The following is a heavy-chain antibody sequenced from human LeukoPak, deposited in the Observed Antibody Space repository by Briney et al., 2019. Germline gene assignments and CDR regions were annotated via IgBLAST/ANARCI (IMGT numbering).Heavy chain of an antibody. V-gene: IGHV3-53*01. Sequence: GGSLRLSCAASGFTVSSNYMTWVRQAPGKGLEWVSIIYSGGTTYYADSVKGRFSISRDNSKNTLYLQMNSLRAEDTAVYYCAREIQGSSWYRGMGYFDYWGQGTLVTVSS. CDR1: GFTVSSNY. CDR2: IYSGGTT. CDR3: AREIQGSSWYRGMGYFDY. J-gene: IGHJ4*02. D-gene: IGHD6-13*01.